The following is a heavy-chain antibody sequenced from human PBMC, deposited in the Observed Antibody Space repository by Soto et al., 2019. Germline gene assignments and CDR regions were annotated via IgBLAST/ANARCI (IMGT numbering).Heavy chain of an antibody. CDR1: GFTFSSYW. CDR3: ARDPFDYDSGTYAAFDV. Sequence: GGSLRLSCAASGFTFSSYWMTWVRQAPGKGLEWVANIKHDGGEEFYVDSVKGRFTISRDNAKNSLYLQINSLRAEDTAVYYCARDPFDYDSGTYAAFDVWGQGTMVTVSS. V-gene: IGHV3-7*01. CDR2: IKHDGGEE. J-gene: IGHJ3*01. D-gene: IGHD3-10*01.